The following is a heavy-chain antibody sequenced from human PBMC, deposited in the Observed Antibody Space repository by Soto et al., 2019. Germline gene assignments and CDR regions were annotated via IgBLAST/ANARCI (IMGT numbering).Heavy chain of an antibody. CDR3: ARSVFP. Sequence: QVQLQESGPGLVKPSQTLSLTCTVSGGAISSGGYYWNWLRQHPGKGLEWIGDIYYIGSTYYNPSLKSRVTMSLDTSKNPFSLKLSSVTAADTAVYYCARSVFPWGQGTLVTVSS. CDR1: GGAISSGGYY. V-gene: IGHV4-31*03. J-gene: IGHJ5*02. CDR2: IYYIGST.